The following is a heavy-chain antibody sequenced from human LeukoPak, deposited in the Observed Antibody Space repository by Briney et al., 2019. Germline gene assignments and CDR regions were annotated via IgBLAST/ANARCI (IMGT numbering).Heavy chain of an antibody. V-gene: IGHV4-39*07. CDR1: GGSISSSGYY. CDR2: IYYSGST. Sequence: SETLSLTCTVSGGSISSSGYYRGWIRQPPGKGLEWIGSIYYSGSTYYNPSLKSRATISVDTSKNQLSLKLSSVTAADTAVYYCARKFPGTGDFDLWGRGTLVTVSS. CDR3: ARKFPGTGDFDL. D-gene: IGHD3/OR15-3a*01. J-gene: IGHJ2*01.